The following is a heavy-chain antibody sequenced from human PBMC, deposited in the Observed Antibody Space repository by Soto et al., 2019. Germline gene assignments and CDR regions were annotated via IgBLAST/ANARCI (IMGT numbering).Heavy chain of an antibody. J-gene: IGHJ4*02. CDR2: ITGSGDST. D-gene: IGHD6-19*01. Sequence: PGGSLRLSCALSGFTFSSHPMSWVRQAPGEGLECVSSITGSGDSTYYADSVKGRFTISRDKSKSTLYLQMNSLRAEDTAVYYYAKDLQFSGWLSAQTFDYWGQVTHVTVSS. V-gene: IGHV3-23*01. CDR1: GFTFSSHP. CDR3: AKDLQFSGWLSAQTFDY.